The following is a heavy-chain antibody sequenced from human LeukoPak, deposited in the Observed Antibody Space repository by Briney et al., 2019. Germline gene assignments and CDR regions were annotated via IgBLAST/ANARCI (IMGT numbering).Heavy chain of an antibody. V-gene: IGHV3-21*01. CDR2: ISSSSSYI. Sequence: GGSLRLSWAASGFTFSSYSMNWVRQAPGKGLEWVSSISSSSSYIYYADSVKGRFTISRDNAKNSLYLQMNSLRAEDTAVYYCARAPTISPLNWFDPWGQGTLVTVSS. CDR3: ARAPTISPLNWFDP. CDR1: GFTFSSYS. J-gene: IGHJ5*02. D-gene: IGHD3-3*01.